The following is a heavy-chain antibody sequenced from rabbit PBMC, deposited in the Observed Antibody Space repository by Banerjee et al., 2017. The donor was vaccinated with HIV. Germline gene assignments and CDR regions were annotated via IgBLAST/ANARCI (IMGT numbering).Heavy chain of an antibody. D-gene: IGHD4-1*01. CDR3: ARDLAGVIGWNFDL. Sequence: FSFSSYWMCWVRQAPGKRPEWIACIYNGDGSTYYASWVNGRFSISRSTSLNTVDLKMTSLTAADTATYFCARDLAGVIGWNFDLWGPGTLVTVS. CDR1: FSFSSYW. CDR2: IYNGDGST. J-gene: IGHJ4*01. V-gene: IGHV1S47*01.